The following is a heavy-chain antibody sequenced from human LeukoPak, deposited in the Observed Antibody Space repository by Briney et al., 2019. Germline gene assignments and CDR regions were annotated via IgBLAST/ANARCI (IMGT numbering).Heavy chain of an antibody. J-gene: IGHJ5*02. Sequence: PSETLSLTCAVYGGSFSGYYWSWIRQPPGKGLEWIGEINHSGSTNYNPSLKSRVTISVDTSKNQFSLKLSSVTAADTAVYYCARGEVTREYNWFDPWGQGTLVTVSS. CDR2: INHSGST. V-gene: IGHV4-34*01. D-gene: IGHD2-21*02. CDR1: GGSFSGYY. CDR3: ARGEVTREYNWFDP.